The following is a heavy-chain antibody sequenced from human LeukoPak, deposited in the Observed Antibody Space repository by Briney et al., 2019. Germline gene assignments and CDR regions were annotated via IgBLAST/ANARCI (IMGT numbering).Heavy chain of an antibody. CDR2: IYYSGST. D-gene: IGHD3-10*01. CDR3: ARERYGSGTRDY. J-gene: IGHJ4*02. CDR1: GGSISSYY. V-gene: IGHV4-59*12. Sequence: PSETLSLTCTVSGGSISSYYWSWIRQPPGKGLEWIGYIYYSGSTNYNPSLKSRVTISVDTSKNQFSLKLSSVTAADTAVYYCARERYGSGTRDYWGQGTLVTVSS.